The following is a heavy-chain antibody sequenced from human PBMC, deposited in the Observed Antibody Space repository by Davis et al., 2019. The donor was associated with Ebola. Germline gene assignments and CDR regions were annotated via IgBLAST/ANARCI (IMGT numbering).Heavy chain of an antibody. CDR3: ASLWFGELLFYY. CDR2: IYYSGST. Sequence: SETLSLTCTVPGGSISSYYWSWIRQPPGKGLEWIGYIYYSGSTNYNPSLKSRVTISVDTSKNQFSLKLSSVTAADTAVYYCASLWFGELLFYYWGQGTLVTVSS. CDR1: GGSISSYY. D-gene: IGHD3-10*01. V-gene: IGHV4-59*01. J-gene: IGHJ4*02.